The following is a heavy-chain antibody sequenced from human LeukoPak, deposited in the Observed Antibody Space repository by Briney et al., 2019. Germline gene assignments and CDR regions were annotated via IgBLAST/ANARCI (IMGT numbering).Heavy chain of an antibody. CDR2: ISRSGTAL. J-gene: IGHJ4*02. V-gene: IGHV3-48*04. CDR3: AKWSELPYFDY. CDR1: GFNFSTYS. Sequence: GGSLRLSCVASGFNFSTYSMNWVRQAPGKGLEWVAHISRSGTALYYADSVKGRFTISRDNARNSLDLQMNSLRAEDTAVYYCAKWSELPYFDYWGQGAPVTVSS. D-gene: IGHD2-15*01.